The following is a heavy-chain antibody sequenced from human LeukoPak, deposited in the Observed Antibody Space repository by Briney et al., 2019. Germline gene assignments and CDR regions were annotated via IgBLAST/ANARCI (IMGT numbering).Heavy chain of an antibody. CDR3: ARDGGYRNYASWFAP. V-gene: IGHV3-21*04. J-gene: IGHJ5*02. CDR2: ITSSSSYI. Sequence: GGSLRLSCAASGFTFSSYSMNWGRQAPGKGLEWVSSITSSSSYIYYADSVKGRFTISRDNAKNSLYLQMNSLRAEDTALYYCARDGGYRNYASWFAPWGQGTLVTVSS. D-gene: IGHD4-11*01. CDR1: GFTFSSYS.